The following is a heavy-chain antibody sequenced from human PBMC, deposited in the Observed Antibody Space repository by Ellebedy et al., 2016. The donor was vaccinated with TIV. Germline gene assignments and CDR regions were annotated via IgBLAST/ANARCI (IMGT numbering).Heavy chain of an antibody. V-gene: IGHV3-23*01. D-gene: IGHD6-19*01. CDR1: GFTFSSYA. J-gene: IGHJ4*02. Sequence: PGGSLRLSCAASGFTFSSYAMTWVLQAPGKGLEWVSAMRGTAGSTNYADSVKGRFTISRDNSKNTLYRQMNDLRVEDTAVYYCAKGTSSGWYFDSWGQGTLVTVPS. CDR2: MRGTAGST. CDR3: AKGTSSGWYFDS.